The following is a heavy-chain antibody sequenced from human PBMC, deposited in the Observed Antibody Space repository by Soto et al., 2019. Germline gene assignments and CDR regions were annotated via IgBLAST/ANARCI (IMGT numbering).Heavy chain of an antibody. CDR1: GESISSGGYY. CDR3: ARASSSSSAADY. D-gene: IGHD6-6*01. J-gene: IGHJ4*02. V-gene: IGHV4-31*03. Sequence: QVQLQESGPGLVKPSQTLSLTCSVSGESISSGGYYWSWIRHHPGKGLEWIGYIYDSESAYYNPSLKSRVTISTDTSKNHFAMRLSSVTAADTAVYYCARASSSSSAADYWGQGTLATVSS. CDR2: IYDSESA.